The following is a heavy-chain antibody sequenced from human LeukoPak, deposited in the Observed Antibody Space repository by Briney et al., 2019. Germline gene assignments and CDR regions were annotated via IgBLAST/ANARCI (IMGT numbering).Heavy chain of an antibody. CDR1: GFTFSSYS. V-gene: IGHV3-21*01. CDR3: ARAGATDCSSTSCYDGWYFDL. D-gene: IGHD2-2*01. CDR2: ISSGSSYI. Sequence: GGSLRLSCAASGFTFSSYSMNWVRQAPGKGLEWVSSISSGSSYIYYADSMKGRFTISRDNAKNSLYLQMNSLRAGDTAVYYCARAGATDCSSTSCYDGWYFDLWGRGTLVTVSS. J-gene: IGHJ2*01.